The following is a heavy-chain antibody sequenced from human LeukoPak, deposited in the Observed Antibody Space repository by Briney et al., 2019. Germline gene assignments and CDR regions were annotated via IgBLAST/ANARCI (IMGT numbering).Heavy chain of an antibody. CDR1: GFTFSSYW. Sequence: GGSLRLSCAASGFTFSSYWMSWVRQAPGKGLEWVANIKQDGSEKYYVDSVKGRFTISRDNSKNTLYLQMTSLRAEDTAVYYCAKENIRREPMVTAIVYDYWGQGTPVTVSS. V-gene: IGHV3-7*03. D-gene: IGHD2-21*02. CDR2: IKQDGSEK. J-gene: IGHJ4*02. CDR3: AKENIRREPMVTAIVYDY.